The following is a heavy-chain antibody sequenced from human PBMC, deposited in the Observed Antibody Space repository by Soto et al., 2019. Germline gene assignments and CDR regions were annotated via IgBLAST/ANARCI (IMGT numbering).Heavy chain of an antibody. J-gene: IGHJ4*02. CDR3: AKSPPNLKYYDSSRYPYYFHY. CDR2: ISGSGGST. CDR1: GFTFSSYA. D-gene: IGHD3-22*01. V-gene: IGHV3-23*01. Sequence: PGGSLRLSCAASGFTFSSYAMSWVRQAPGKGLEWVSAISGSGGSTYYADSVKGRFTISRDNSKNTLYLQMNSLRAEDTAVYYCAKSPPNLKYYDSSRYPYYFHYWGQGIRVTVAS.